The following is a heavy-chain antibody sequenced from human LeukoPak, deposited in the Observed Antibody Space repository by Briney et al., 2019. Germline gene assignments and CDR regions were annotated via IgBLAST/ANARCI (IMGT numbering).Heavy chain of an antibody. CDR3: ARDTLGEGEDANYAVYYFDY. Sequence: GRSLRLSCAASGFTFSSYVMHWVRQAPGKGLEWVANIKQDGNEKYYADSVKGRFTISRDNGKNSLDLQMNSLRADDTAVYYCARDTLGEGEDANYAVYYFDYWGQGTVVTVSS. J-gene: IGHJ4*02. V-gene: IGHV3-7*01. CDR1: GFTFSSYV. D-gene: IGHD4/OR15-4a*01. CDR2: IKQDGNEK.